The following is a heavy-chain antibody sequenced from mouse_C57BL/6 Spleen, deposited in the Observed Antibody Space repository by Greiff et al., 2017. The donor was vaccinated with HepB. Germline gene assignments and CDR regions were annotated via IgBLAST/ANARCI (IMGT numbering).Heavy chain of an antibody. Sequence: EVKVVESGGGLVQSGRSLRLSCATSGFTFSDFYMEWVRQAPVKGLEWIAASRNKANDYTTEYSASVKGRFIVSRDTSQSILYLQMNALRAEDTAIYYCARDASSYGYFDVWGTGTTVTVSS. J-gene: IGHJ1*03. CDR1: GFTFSDFY. CDR2: SRNKANDYTT. V-gene: IGHV7-1*01. CDR3: ARDASSYGYFDV. D-gene: IGHD1-1*01.